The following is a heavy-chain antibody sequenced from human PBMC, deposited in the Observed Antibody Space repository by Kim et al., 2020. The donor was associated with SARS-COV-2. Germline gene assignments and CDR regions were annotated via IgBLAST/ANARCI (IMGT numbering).Heavy chain of an antibody. CDR1: GGSISSSSYY. D-gene: IGHD6-13*01. CDR3: ASRPIGGSWYVPWDYYYGMDV. J-gene: IGHJ6*02. V-gene: IGHV4-39*01. Sequence: SETLSLTCTVSGGSISSSSYYWGWIRQPPGKGLEWIGSIYYSGSTYYNPSLKSRVTISVDTSKNQFSLKLSSVTAADTAVYYCASRPIGGSWYVPWDYYYGMDVWGQGTTVTVSS. CDR2: IYYSGST.